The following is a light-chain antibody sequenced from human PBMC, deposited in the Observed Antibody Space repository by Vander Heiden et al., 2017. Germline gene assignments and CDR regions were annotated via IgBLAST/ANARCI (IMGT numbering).Light chain of an antibody. CDR2: DVN. CDR1: SSDVGGYNY. Sequence: QSALTQPRSVSGSPGQSVTISCTGTSSDVGGYNYVSWYQQHPGKAPKLIVYDVNKRPSGVPDRFSGSKSGNTASLTISGLEAEDDADYYCCSYAGSYTYVFATGTKVTVL. V-gene: IGLV2-11*02. J-gene: IGLJ1*01. CDR3: CSYAGSYTYV.